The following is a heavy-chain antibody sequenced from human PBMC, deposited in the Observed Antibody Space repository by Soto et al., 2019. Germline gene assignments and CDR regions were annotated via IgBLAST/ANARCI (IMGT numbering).Heavy chain of an antibody. CDR1: GFTVSSNY. CDR2: IYSGGTT. D-gene: IGHD6-13*01. Sequence: EVQLVESGGGLIQPGGSLRLSCAASGFTVSSNYMTWVRQAPGKGLDWVSIIYSGGTTYYADSVKGRFTISRDNSKNTVYLQRNSLRVEDTAVYYCARGSSSKTYFDYWGQGTLVTVSS. V-gene: IGHV3-53*01. CDR3: ARGSSSKTYFDY. J-gene: IGHJ4*02.